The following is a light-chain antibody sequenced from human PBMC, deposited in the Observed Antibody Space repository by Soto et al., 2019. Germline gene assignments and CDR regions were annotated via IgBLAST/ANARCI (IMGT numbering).Light chain of an antibody. V-gene: IGLV3-21*04. CDR2: NDG. Sequence: SYELTQQPSVSLAPGETAKITCGGNNIGGKSVHWYQWKPGQAPTLLIYNDGDRPSGIPERFSGSNSGNMATLTVSRVEAGDEADYHCQVWGSNADPYVVFGGGTKLTVL. CDR1: NIGGKS. CDR3: QVWGSNADPYVV. J-gene: IGLJ2*01.